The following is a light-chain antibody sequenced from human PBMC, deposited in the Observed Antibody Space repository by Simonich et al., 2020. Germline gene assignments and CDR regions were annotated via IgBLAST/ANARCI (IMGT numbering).Light chain of an antibody. CDR1: SGSIARNY. CDR2: ENN. J-gene: IGLJ3*02. V-gene: IGLV6-57*03. CDR3: QSYDSSSWV. Sequence: NFMLTQPHSVSESPGKTVTISCTRSSGSIARNYVQWYQQRPGSAPTTVTYENNQRPSGVPDRFSGSIDSSSTSASLTISGLKTEDEADYYCQSYDSSSWVFGGGTKLTVL.